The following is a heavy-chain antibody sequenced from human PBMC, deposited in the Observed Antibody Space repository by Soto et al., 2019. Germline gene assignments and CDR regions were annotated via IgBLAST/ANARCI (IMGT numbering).Heavy chain of an antibody. D-gene: IGHD3-9*01. CDR3: ARGLNYDILTGLDSYYYYYGMDV. J-gene: IGHJ6*02. V-gene: IGHV1-69*13. CDR1: GGTFSSYA. CDR2: IIPIFGTA. Sequence: SVKVSCKASGGTFSSYAISWVRQAPGQGLEWMGGIIPIFGTASYAQKFQGRVTITADESTSTAYMELSSLRSEDTAVYYCARGLNYDILTGLDSYYYYYGMDVWGQGTTVTVSS.